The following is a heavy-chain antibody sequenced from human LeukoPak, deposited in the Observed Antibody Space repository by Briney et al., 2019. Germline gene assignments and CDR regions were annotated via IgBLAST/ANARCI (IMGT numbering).Heavy chain of an antibody. CDR2: ISSGSDYI. J-gene: IGHJ4*02. V-gene: IGHV3-21*01. D-gene: IGHD5-18*01. Sequence: GGSLRLSCAASGFTFNTYWMSWVRQAPGKGLEWVSSISSGSDYIFCADSVKGRFTISRDNAKNSLSLQMNSLRAEDTAVYYCARGTAMAPYDYWGQGTLVTVSS. CDR3: ARGTAMAPYDY. CDR1: GFTFNTYW.